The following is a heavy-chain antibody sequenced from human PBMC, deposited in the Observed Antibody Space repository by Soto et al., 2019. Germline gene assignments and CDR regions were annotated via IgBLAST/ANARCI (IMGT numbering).Heavy chain of an antibody. CDR1: GYTFTSYG. D-gene: IGHD3-10*01. V-gene: IGHV1-18*01. Sequence: QVQLVQSGAEVKKPGASVKVSCKASGYTFTSYGISWVRQAPGQGLEWMGWISAYNGNTNYAQKLQGRVTMTTDASTSTAYMELRSLRSDDTAVYYCARPLLWFGEGLDYGMDVWGQGTTVTVSS. CDR3: ARPLLWFGEGLDYGMDV. J-gene: IGHJ6*02. CDR2: ISAYNGNT.